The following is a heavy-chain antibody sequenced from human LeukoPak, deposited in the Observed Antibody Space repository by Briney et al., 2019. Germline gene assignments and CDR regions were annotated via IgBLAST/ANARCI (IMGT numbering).Heavy chain of an antibody. Sequence: GGSLRLSCADSGFTFSSYAMSWVRQAPGKGLEWVSAISGSGGSTYYADSVKGRFTISRDNSKNTLYLQMNSLRAEDTAVYYCAKVGLWELAEYFQHWGQGTLVTVSS. J-gene: IGHJ1*01. D-gene: IGHD1-26*01. CDR3: AKVGLWELAEYFQH. CDR1: GFTFSSYA. CDR2: ISGSGGST. V-gene: IGHV3-23*01.